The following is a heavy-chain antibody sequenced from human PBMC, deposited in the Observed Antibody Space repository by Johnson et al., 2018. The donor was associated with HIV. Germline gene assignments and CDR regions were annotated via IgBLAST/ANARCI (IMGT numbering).Heavy chain of an antibody. CDR3: ARDGSNFGAFDI. CDR1: GFTFSGYW. J-gene: IGHJ3*02. Sequence: EVQLVESGGGLVRPGESLRLSCVASGFTFSGYWMTWVRQAPGKGLEWVANIKQGGSEKYYVDSVKGRFTISRDNAKKSLYLQMNSLRAEDTAVYYCARDGSNFGAFDIWGQGTIVTVSS. CDR2: IKQGGSEK. V-gene: IGHV3-7*01. D-gene: IGHD1-1*01.